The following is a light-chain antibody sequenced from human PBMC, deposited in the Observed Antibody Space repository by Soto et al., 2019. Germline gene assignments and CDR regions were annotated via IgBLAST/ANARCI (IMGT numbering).Light chain of an antibody. CDR1: QAVNTR. CDR3: QKYNSAPQT. J-gene: IGKJ1*01. CDR2: LTS. V-gene: IGKV3D-11*01. Sequence: EIVLTQSPATLSSFPGDRVTLSCRASQAVNTRLAWYQHKPGQAPRLLIYLTSNRAAGIPARFSGSGSGTDFTLTISSLQPEDVATYYCQKYNSAPQTFGQGTKVDIK.